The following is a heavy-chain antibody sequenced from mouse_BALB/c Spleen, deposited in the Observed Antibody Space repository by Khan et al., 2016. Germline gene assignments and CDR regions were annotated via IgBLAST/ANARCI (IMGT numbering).Heavy chain of an antibody. D-gene: IGHD1-1*01. CDR2: ISYDGSN. Sequence: EVQLQESGPGLVKPSQSLSLTCSVTGYSITSGYYWNWIRQFPGNKLEWMGYISYDGSNNYNPSLNNRISINRDTSKNQFFLKLNSVTTEDTATYYCARKNYGRSWYFDVWGAGTTVTVSS. CDR1: GYSITSGYY. J-gene: IGHJ1*01. V-gene: IGHV3-6*02. CDR3: ARKNYGRSWYFDV.